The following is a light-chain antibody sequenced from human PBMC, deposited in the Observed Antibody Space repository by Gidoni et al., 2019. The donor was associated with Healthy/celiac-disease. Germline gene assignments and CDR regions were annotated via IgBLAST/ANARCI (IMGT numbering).Light chain of an antibody. CDR3: QQRSNWPPLT. CDR2: EAS. J-gene: IGKJ4*02. V-gene: IGKV3-11*01. CDR1: QNVISY. Sequence: VFTHSPAALSVSPGERSTLSVRARQNVISYLAWYQQKPGQAPKLLIYEASNRATGIPARFSGSVSGTDFTLTISSLEAEDLAVYYCQQRSNWPPLTFGGGTKVEIK.